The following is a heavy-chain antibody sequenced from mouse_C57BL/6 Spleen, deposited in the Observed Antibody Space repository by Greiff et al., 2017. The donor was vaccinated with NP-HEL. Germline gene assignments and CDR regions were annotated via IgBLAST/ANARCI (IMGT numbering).Heavy chain of an antibody. J-gene: IGHJ3*01. V-gene: IGHV5-4*01. CDR3: ARDPY. Sequence: EVQRVESGGGLVKPGGSLKLSCAASGFTFSSYAMSWVRQTPEKRLAWVATISYGGSYTYYPDNVKGRFTISRDNAKNNLYLQMSHLKSEDTAMYYCARDPYWGQGTLVTVSA. CDR2: ISYGGSYT. CDR1: GFTFSSYA.